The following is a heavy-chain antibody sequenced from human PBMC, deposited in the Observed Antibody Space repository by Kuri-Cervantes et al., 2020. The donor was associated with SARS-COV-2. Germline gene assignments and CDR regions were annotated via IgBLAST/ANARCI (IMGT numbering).Heavy chain of an antibody. J-gene: IGHJ4*02. CDR3: AMYDFWSGYRDY. CDR1: GGSISSGSYY. V-gene: IGHV4-61*09. CDR2: IYTSGST. D-gene: IGHD3-3*01. Sequence: SETLSLTCTVSGGSISSGSYYWSWIRQPAGKGLEWIGYIYTSGSTNYNPSLKSRVTISVDTSKNQFSLKLSSVTAADTAVYYCAMYDFWSGYRDYWGQGTLVTVSS.